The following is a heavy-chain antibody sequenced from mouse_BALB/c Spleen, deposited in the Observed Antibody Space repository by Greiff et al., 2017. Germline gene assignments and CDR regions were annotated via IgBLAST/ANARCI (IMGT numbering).Heavy chain of an antibody. CDR1: GFNIKDTY. J-gene: IGHJ4*01. CDR2: IDPANGNT. CDR3: ARPYGNYGYAMDY. Sequence: EVMLVESGAELVKPGASVKLSCTASGFNIKDTYMHWVKQRPEQGLEWIGRIDPANGNTKYDPKFQGKATITADTSSNTAYLQLSSLTSEDTAVYYCARPYGNYGYAMDYWGQGTSVTVSS. D-gene: IGHD2-1*01. V-gene: IGHV14-3*02.